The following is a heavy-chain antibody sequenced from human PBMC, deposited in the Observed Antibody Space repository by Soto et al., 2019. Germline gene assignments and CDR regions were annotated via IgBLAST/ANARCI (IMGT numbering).Heavy chain of an antibody. CDR1: GYTFTNYG. V-gene: IGHV1-18*01. CDR2: ISGYNGNT. D-gene: IGHD6-6*01. CDR3: AGEGQLGY. Sequence: QVKLVQSGAGVKKPGASVKVSCKASGYTFTNYGFSWVRQAPGQGLEWMGWISGYNGNTNYAERLQGRVTMTTDTSTGTAYMELKSLRYDDAAVDYCAGEGQLGYWGQGTPVTVSS. J-gene: IGHJ4*02.